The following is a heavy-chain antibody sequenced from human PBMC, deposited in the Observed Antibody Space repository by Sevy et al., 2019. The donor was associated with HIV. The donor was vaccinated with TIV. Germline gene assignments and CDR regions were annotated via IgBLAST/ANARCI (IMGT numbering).Heavy chain of an antibody. J-gene: IGHJ6*02. V-gene: IGHV3-53*01. Sequence: GGSLRLSCAASGFTVSSNYMSWVRQAPGKGLEWVSVIYRGGSTYYADSVKGRFTISRDNSENTLYLQMNSLRAEDTAVYYCARVNCSGGSCYYYYGMDVWGQGTTVTVSS. D-gene: IGHD2-15*01. CDR3: ARVNCSGGSCYYYYGMDV. CDR2: IYRGGST. CDR1: GFTVSSNY.